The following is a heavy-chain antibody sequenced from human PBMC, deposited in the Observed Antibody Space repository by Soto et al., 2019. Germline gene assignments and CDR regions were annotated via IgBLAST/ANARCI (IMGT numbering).Heavy chain of an antibody. CDR1: GFTFSSYA. V-gene: IGHV3-30-3*01. CDR3: ARPFDSGSYAYYYYYGMDV. CDR2: ISYDGSNK. D-gene: IGHD1-26*01. Sequence: PGGSLRLSCAASGFTFSSYAMHWVRQAPGKGLEWVAVISYDGSNKYYADSVKGRFTISRDNSKNTLYLQMNSLRAEDTAVYYCARPFDSGSYAYYYYYGMDVWGQGTTVTVS. J-gene: IGHJ6*02.